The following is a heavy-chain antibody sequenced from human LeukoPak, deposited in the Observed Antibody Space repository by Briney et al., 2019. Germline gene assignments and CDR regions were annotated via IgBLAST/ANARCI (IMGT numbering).Heavy chain of an antibody. V-gene: IGHV3-21*01. Sequence: GGSLRLSCAASGFTFSSYSMNWVRQAPGKGLEWVSSISSSSSYIYYADSVKGRFTISRDNAKNSLYLQMNSLRAEDTAVYYCARHSPATVAGIDFWGQGTLVTVSS. CDR2: ISSSSSYI. CDR1: GFTFSSYS. CDR3: ARHSPATVAGIDF. D-gene: IGHD6-19*01. J-gene: IGHJ4*02.